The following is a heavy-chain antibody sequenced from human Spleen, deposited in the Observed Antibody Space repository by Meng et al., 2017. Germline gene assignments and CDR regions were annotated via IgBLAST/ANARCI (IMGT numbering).Heavy chain of an antibody. Sequence: ASVKVSCKASGYTFTGYYMHWVRQAPGQGLEWMGRINPNSGGTNYAQKFQGRVTMTRDTSTSTVYMELSRLRFEDTAVYYCARGTMVRGPIRDYYFYYGMDVWGQGTTVTVSS. D-gene: IGHD3-10*01. CDR2: INPNSGGT. CDR3: ARGTMVRGPIRDYYFYYGMDV. J-gene: IGHJ6*02. CDR1: GYTFTGYY. V-gene: IGHV1-2*06.